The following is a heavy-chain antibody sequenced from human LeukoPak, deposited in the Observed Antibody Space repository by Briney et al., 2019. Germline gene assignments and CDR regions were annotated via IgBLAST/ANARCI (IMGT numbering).Heavy chain of an antibody. CDR3: ASLFYDILTGLYYYGMDV. V-gene: IGHV1-69*01. CDR2: IIPIFGTA. D-gene: IGHD3-9*01. CDR1: GGTFSSYA. Sequence: SVKVSCKASGGTFSSYAISWVRQAPGQGLEWMGGIIPIFGTANYAQKFQGRVTITADESTSTAYMELSSLRSEDTAVYYCASLFYDILTGLYYYGMDVWGKGTTVTVSS. J-gene: IGHJ6*04.